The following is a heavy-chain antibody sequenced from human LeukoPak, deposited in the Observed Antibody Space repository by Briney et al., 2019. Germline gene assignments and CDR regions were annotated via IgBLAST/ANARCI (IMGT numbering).Heavy chain of an antibody. Sequence: PGGSLRLSCAASGFTFSSYGMHWVRQAPGKGLEWVAFSRYDGSFQYYADSLKVRFTISRDNSKNTLYLQMNSLRVEDTATYYCAKTLVWFGELLSSDAFDIWGQGTMVTVSS. J-gene: IGHJ3*02. CDR1: GFTFSSYG. D-gene: IGHD3-10*01. CDR3: AKTLVWFGELLSSDAFDI. CDR2: SRYDGSFQ. V-gene: IGHV3-30*02.